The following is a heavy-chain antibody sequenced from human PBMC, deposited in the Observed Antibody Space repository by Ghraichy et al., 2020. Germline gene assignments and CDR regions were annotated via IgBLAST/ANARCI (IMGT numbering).Heavy chain of an antibody. J-gene: IGHJ4*02. CDR2: ISDDGGSE. CDR1: GFIIHNYA. V-gene: IGHV3-30*03. Sequence: GGSLRLSCEGAGFIIHNYAIHWVRQAPGKGLEWVTTISDDGGSEYYADSVRGRFTVSRDIFQNTVDLEMNSLGPDDTADYYCATADGFALYFDSWGQGTLVTVSS. CDR3: ATADGFALYFDS. D-gene: IGHD3-10*01.